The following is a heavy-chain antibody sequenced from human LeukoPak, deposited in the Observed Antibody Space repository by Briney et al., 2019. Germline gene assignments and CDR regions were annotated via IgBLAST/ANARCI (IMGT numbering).Heavy chain of an antibody. CDR3: AKAYSTYSFGYPDAFDM. CDR1: GFDFKRYA. Sequence: PGGSLRLSCSASGFDFKRYAVHWVRQAPGKGLEWVTFIRYDGSDKYYVDSVKGRFTVSRDNFKSTLFLQMSSLRPEDTALYFCAKAYSTYSFGYPDAFDMWGQGTMVIVSS. D-gene: IGHD5-18*01. V-gene: IGHV3-30*02. J-gene: IGHJ3*02. CDR2: IRYDGSDK.